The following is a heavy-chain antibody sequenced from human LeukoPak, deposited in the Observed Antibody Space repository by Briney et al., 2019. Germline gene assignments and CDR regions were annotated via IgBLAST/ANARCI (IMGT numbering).Heavy chain of an antibody. Sequence: ASVKVSCKASGYTFTSYDINRVRQATGQGLEWMGWMNPNSGNTGYAQKFQGRVTMTRNTSISTAYMELSSLRSEDTAVYYCARGRYGSGSYYNPNYNWFDPWGQGTLVTVSS. CDR2: MNPNSGNT. V-gene: IGHV1-8*01. CDR1: GYTFTSYD. D-gene: IGHD3-10*01. CDR3: ARGRYGSGSYYNPNYNWFDP. J-gene: IGHJ5*02.